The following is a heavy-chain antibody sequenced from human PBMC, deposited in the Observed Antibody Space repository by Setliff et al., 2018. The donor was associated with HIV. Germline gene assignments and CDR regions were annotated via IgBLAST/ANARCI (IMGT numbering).Heavy chain of an antibody. J-gene: IGHJ4*02. CDR1: GFSFRNYA. Sequence: GGSLRLSCTASGFSFRNYAMSWVRQAPGKGLEWVSAISGRGDNTYYADSVKGRFTISRDNGKNIMYLQMNNVRAEDTGIYYCARRPLYYFDYWGQGTLVTVSS. V-gene: IGHV3-23*01. CDR2: ISGRGDNT. CDR3: ARRPLYYFDY.